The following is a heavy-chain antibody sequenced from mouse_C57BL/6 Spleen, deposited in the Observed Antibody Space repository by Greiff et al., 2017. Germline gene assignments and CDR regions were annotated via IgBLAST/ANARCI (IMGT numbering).Heavy chain of an antibody. CDR3: AKNWDGYYDAMDY. CDR1: GFSLTSYG. D-gene: IGHD2-3*01. V-gene: IGHV2-5*01. CDR2: IWRGGST. Sequence: QVQLQQSGPGLVQPSQRLSITCTVSGFSLTSYGVHWVRQSPGKGLEWLGVIWRGGSTDYNAAFMSRLSITKDNSKSQVFFKMNSLQADDTAIYYCAKNWDGYYDAMDYWGQGTSVTVSS. J-gene: IGHJ4*01.